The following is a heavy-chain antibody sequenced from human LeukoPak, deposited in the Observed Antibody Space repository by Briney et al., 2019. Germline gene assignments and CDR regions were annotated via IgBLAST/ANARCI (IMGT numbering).Heavy chain of an antibody. CDR1: GYTFTGYY. CDR3: ARGSGSYHWSWFDP. V-gene: IGHV1-2*02. J-gene: IGHJ5*02. Sequence: ASVKVSCKASGYTFTGYYMHWVRQAPGQGLEWMGWINPNSGGTNYAQKFQGRVTMTRDTSISTAYMELSRLRSDDTAVYYCARGSGSYHWSWFDPWGQGTLVTVSS. CDR2: INPNSGGT. D-gene: IGHD1-26*01.